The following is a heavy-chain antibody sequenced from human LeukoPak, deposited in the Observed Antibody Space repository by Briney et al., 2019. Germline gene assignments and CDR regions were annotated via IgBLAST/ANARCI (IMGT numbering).Heavy chain of an antibody. D-gene: IGHD4-11*01. CDR3: AKEDLYTGMDV. V-gene: IGHV3-23*01. J-gene: IGHJ6*04. Sequence: PGGFLRLPCAASGFTFSGYAMSWVRQAPGKGLKWVSAISDSGGFTYYADSVKGRFTISRDNSKNTVYLQMNSLRAEDTAVYYCAKEDLYTGMDVWGKGTTVTVSS. CDR2: ISDSGGFT. CDR1: GFTFSGYA.